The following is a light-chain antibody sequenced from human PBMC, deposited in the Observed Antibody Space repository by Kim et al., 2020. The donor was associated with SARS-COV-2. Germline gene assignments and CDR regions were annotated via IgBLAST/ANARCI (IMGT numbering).Light chain of an antibody. V-gene: IGLV2-11*01. Sequence: GQSVTLSCTGSSRDVGDYNYVSWYRQHPGKAPKLMIYDVYKRPSGVPDRFSGSKSDNTASLTISGLQADDEADYYCLSYAGTSTFIFGTGTKVTVL. CDR3: LSYAGTSTFI. CDR1: SRDVGDYNY. J-gene: IGLJ1*01. CDR2: DVY.